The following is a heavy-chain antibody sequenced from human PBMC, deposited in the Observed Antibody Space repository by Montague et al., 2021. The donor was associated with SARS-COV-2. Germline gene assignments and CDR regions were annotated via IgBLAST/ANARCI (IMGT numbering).Heavy chain of an antibody. CDR3: AKADDYFDSGIDH. J-gene: IGHJ4*02. D-gene: IGHD3-9*01. Sequence: SLRLSCAASGFTFDTFDMNWVRQAPGKGLEWVADSCSGGRATYHAASAKGRFIISRDNSRRTLYLQMKSLRAEDTAVYYCAKADDYFDSGIDHWGQGTLVTVSS. CDR2: SCSGGRAT. CDR1: GFTFDTFD. V-gene: IGHV3-23*03.